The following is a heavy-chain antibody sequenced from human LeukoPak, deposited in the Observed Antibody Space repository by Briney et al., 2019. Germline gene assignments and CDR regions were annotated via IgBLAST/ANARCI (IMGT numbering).Heavy chain of an antibody. CDR2: INPNSGGT. J-gene: IGHJ4*02. CDR3: ARDLTIVVVIGFDY. V-gene: IGHV1-2*02. CDR1: GYTFTGYY. D-gene: IGHD3-22*01. Sequence: VASVKVSCKASGYTFTGYYMHWVRQAPGQGLEWMGWINPNSGGTNYEQTFQGRVTMTRDTSISTAYMELSRLRSDDTAVYYCARDLTIVVVIGFDYWGQGPLVTVSS.